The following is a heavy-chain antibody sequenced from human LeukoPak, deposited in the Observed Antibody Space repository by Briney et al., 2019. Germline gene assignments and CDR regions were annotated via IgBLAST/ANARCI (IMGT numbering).Heavy chain of an antibody. J-gene: IGHJ4*02. V-gene: IGHV3-43D*03. CDR2: ISWDGGST. CDR3: AKDRWGRGVLDY. CDR1: GFTFDDYA. Sequence: GGSLRLPCAASGFTFDDYAMHWVRQAPGKGLEWVSLISWDGGSTYYADSVKGRFTISRDNSKNSLYLQMNNLRAEDTALYYCAKDRWGRGVLDYWGQGTLVTVSS. D-gene: IGHD3-10*01.